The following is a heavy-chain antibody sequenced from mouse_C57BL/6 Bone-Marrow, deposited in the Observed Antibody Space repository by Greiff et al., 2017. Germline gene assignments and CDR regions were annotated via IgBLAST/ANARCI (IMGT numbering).Heavy chain of an antibody. J-gene: IGHJ2*01. CDR2: ISYDGSN. D-gene: IGHD1-1*01. Sequence: DVQLVESGPGLVKPSQSLSLTCSVTGYSITSGYYWNWIRQFPGNKLEWMGYISYDGSNNYNPSLKNRISITRDTSKNQFFLKLNSVTTEDTATYYCARAYGSPYYFDYWGQGTTLTVSS. V-gene: IGHV3-6*01. CDR1: GYSITSGYY. CDR3: ARAYGSPYYFDY.